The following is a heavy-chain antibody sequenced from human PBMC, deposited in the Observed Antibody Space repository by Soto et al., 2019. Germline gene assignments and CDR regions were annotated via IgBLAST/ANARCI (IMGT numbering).Heavy chain of an antibody. V-gene: IGHV3-23*01. CDR2: ISGSGGST. CDR1: GFTFSSYA. Sequence: GGSLRLSCAASGFTFSSYAMSWVRQAPGKGLEWVSAISGSGGSTYYADSVKGRFTISRDNSKNTLYLQMNSLRAEDTAVYYCARTLGDTAMVSYYYGMDVWGQGTTVTVSS. J-gene: IGHJ6*02. CDR3: ARTLGDTAMVSYYYGMDV. D-gene: IGHD5-18*01.